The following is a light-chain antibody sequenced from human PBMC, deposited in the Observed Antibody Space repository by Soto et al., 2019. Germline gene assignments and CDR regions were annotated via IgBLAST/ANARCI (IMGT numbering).Light chain of an antibody. J-gene: IGKJ3*01. CDR3: QQYVSSPFT. CDR1: QSVSSSY. CDR2: DAS. V-gene: IGKV3D-20*01. Sequence: EIVLTQSPATLSLSPGERATLSCGASQSVSSSYLAWYQQKPGLAPRLLIYDASSRATGIPDRLSGSGSGTDFTLTISRLEPEDFAGYYCQQYVSSPFTFGAGTKVDI.